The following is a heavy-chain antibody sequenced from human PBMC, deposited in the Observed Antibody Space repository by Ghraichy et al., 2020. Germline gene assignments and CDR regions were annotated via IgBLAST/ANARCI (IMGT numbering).Heavy chain of an antibody. CDR1: GFTFSNYA. J-gene: IGHJ4*02. Sequence: GGSLRLSCAVSGFTFSNYAMHWVRQAPGKGLEWVSVISGRGTSSYYPDSVKGRFTISRDNSKNTLYLQMNSLRAEDTAIYYCARTSENGDFDYWGQGTLVTVSS. CDR3: ARTSENGDFDY. CDR2: ISGRGTSS. D-gene: IGHD4-17*01. V-gene: IGHV3-23*01.